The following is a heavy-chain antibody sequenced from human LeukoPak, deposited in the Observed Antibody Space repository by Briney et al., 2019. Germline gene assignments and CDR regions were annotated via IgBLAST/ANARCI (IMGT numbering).Heavy chain of an antibody. CDR3: ARVPYGSGTYTDY. Sequence: GGSLRLSCAASGFTFSTYAMHWVRQAPGKGLEWVAVITYDGSDKYYADSVKGRFTISRDNPKNTVYLQMNSLRAEDTAVYYCARVPYGSGTYTDYWGRGTLVTVSS. D-gene: IGHD3-10*01. J-gene: IGHJ4*02. CDR1: GFTFSTYA. V-gene: IGHV3-30-3*01. CDR2: ITYDGSDK.